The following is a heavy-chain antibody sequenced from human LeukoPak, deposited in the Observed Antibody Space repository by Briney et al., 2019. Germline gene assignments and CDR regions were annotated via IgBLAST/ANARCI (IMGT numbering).Heavy chain of an antibody. J-gene: IGHJ4*02. CDR1: GYSISSGCY. D-gene: IGHD4-17*01. Sequence: SETLSLTCTVSGYSISSGCYWGWIRQPPGKGLEWIGEINHSGSINYNPSVRSRVTISEDTSKNQFSLKMNSVTAADTAVYYCARGRGDEYGDYDYWGQGTLVTVSS. CDR3: ARGRGDEYGDYDY. CDR2: INHSGSI. V-gene: IGHV4-38-2*02.